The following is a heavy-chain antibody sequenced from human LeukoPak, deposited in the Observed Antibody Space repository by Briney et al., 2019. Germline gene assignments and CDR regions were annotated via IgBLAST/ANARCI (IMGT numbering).Heavy chain of an antibody. J-gene: IGHJ4*02. CDR2: INLVNGNT. CDR1: GYTFTNYA. CDR3: AKGSDPFRWFGEFNVKLPRPIRHYYFDS. Sequence: GASVKVSCKASGYTFTNYAMHWVRLAPGQRLQWMGWINLVNGNTKYSQYFEGRVTITRDTSASTVYMELSSLRPDDMAVYYCAKGSDPFRWFGEFNVKLPRPIRHYYFDSWGQGTLVTVSS. D-gene: IGHD3-10*01. V-gene: IGHV1-3*03.